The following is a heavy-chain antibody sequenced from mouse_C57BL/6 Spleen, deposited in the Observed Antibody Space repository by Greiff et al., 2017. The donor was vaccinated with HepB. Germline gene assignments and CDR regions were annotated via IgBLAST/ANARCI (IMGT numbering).Heavy chain of an antibody. CDR1: GYSFTDYN. J-gene: IGHJ3*01. V-gene: IGHV1-39*01. CDR3: ASRFYYDYDGSPVGY. D-gene: IGHD2-4*01. Sequence: EVNLVESGPELVKPGASVKISCKASGYSFTDYNMNWVKQSNGKSLEWIGVINPNYGTTSYNQKFKGKATLTVDQSSSTAYMQLNSLTSEDSAVYYCASRFYYDYDGSPVGYWGQGTLVTVSA. CDR2: INPNYGTT.